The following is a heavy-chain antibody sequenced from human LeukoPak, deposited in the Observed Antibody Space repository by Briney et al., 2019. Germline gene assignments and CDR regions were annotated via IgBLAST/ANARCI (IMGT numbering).Heavy chain of an antibody. Sequence: GGSLRLSCVASGFSLSGYWMYWVRQAPGKGLMYISRNNGDGSTTNYADVVRGRFTMSRDNVKNTLYLQMNSLRVEDTAVYYCARDPRNVGLAPWGQGALVTVSS. V-gene: IGHV3-74*01. CDR2: NNGDGSTT. J-gene: IGHJ5*02. CDR3: ARDPRNVGLAP. D-gene: IGHD2-15*01. CDR1: GFSLSGYW.